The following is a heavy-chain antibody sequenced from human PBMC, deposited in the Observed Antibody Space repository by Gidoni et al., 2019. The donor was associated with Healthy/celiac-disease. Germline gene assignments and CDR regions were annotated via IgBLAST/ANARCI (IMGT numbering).Heavy chain of an antibody. CDR2: IIPIFGTA. J-gene: IGHJ2*01. V-gene: IGHV1-69*01. Sequence: QVQLVQSGAEVKKPGSSVKVSCKASGGTFSSYAISRGRQAPGQGLEWMGGIIPIFGTANYAQKFQGRGTITADESTSTAYMELSSLRSEDTAVYYCARATGWGRTTVTTGGRWYFDLWGRGTLVTVSS. D-gene: IGHD4-4*01. CDR1: GGTFSSYA. CDR3: ARATGWGRTTVTTGGRWYFDL.